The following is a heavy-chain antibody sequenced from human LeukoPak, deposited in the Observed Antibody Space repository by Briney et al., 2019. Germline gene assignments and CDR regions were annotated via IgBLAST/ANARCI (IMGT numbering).Heavy chain of an antibody. D-gene: IGHD3-22*01. CDR3: ARDIGREDYYDSSYFDY. CDR2: ISYDGSNK. Sequence: GRSLRLSCVGSGFTFRNYAMHWVRQAPGKGLEWVAVISYDGSNKYYADSVKGRFTISRDNSKNSLYLQMNSLRAEDTALYYCARDIGREDYYDSSYFDYWGQGTLVTVSS. CDR1: GFTFRNYA. V-gene: IGHV3-30*04. J-gene: IGHJ4*02.